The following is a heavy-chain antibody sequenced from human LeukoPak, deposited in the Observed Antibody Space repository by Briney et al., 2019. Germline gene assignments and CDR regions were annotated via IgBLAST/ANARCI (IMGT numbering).Heavy chain of an antibody. V-gene: IGHV3-23*01. D-gene: IGHD6-13*01. CDR1: GLTFNNYA. J-gene: IGHJ4*02. CDR2: ISGRGASK. Sequence: PGGSLRLSCAVSGLTFNNYAMSWVRQAPGKGLEWVSGISGRGASKYYADSVKGRFTISRDNAKNSLYLQMNSLRAEDTAVYYCARAGYSSSWYAYWGQGTLVTVSS. CDR3: ARAGYSSSWYAY.